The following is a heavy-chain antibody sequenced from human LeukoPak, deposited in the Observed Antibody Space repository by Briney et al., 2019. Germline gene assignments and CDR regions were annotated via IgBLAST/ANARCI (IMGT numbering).Heavy chain of an antibody. CDR1: GFTFSSYS. V-gene: IGHV3-21*01. Sequence: PGGSLRLSCAASGFTFSSYSMNWVRQAPGKGLEWVSSISSSTTYMYYADSLKGRFAISRDNAKNSLYLQMNSLRAEDTAVYYCARDREVVTPYYFDYWGQGTLVTVSS. J-gene: IGHJ4*02. CDR2: ISSSTTYM. D-gene: IGHD4-23*01. CDR3: ARDREVVTPYYFDY.